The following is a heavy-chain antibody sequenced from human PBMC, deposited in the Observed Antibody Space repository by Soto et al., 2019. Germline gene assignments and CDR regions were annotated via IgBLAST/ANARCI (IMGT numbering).Heavy chain of an antibody. D-gene: IGHD3-10*01. CDR1: GYTFTSYD. J-gene: IGHJ6*03. CDR3: ARGRGSGSYHYYYYYYMDV. V-gene: IGHV1-8*01. CDR2: MNPNSGNT. Sequence: ASVKVSCKASGYTFTSYDINWVRQATGQGLEWMGWMNPNSGNTGYAQKFQGRVTMTRNTSISTAYMELSSLRSEDTAVYYCARGRGSGSYHYYYYYYMDVWGKGTTVTVSS.